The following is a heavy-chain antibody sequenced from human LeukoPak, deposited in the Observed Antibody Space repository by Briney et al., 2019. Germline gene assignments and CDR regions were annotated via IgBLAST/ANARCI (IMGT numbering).Heavy chain of an antibody. Sequence: PSETLSLTCAVYGGSFSGYCWSWIRQPPGKGLEWIGEINHSGSTNYNPSLKSRVTISVDTSKNQFSLKLSSVTAADTAVYYCARSGYNRHYGMDVWGQGTTVTVSS. V-gene: IGHV4-34*01. CDR2: INHSGST. CDR3: ARSGYNRHYGMDV. D-gene: IGHD3-3*01. J-gene: IGHJ6*02. CDR1: GGSFSGYC.